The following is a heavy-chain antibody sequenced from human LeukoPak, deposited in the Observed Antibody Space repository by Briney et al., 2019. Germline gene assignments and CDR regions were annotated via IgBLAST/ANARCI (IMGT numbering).Heavy chain of an antibody. J-gene: IGHJ3*02. CDR1: GGSISSSSYY. CDR3: ARHEGGSYFRGAFDI. V-gene: IGHV4-39*01. D-gene: IGHD1-26*01. Sequence: SETLSLTCTVSGGSISSSSYYWGWIRQPPGKGLEWIGSIYYSGSTYYNPSLKSRVTISVDTSKNQFSLKLSSVTAADTAVYYCARHEGGSYFRGAFDIWGQGTMVTVSS. CDR2: IYYSGST.